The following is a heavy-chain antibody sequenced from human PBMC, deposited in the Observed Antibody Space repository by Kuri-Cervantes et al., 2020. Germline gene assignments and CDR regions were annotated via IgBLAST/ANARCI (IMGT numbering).Heavy chain of an antibody. J-gene: IGHJ6*03. CDR1: GYTFTRYG. D-gene: IGHD6-19*01. V-gene: IGHV1-18*01. CDR2: ISAYNGNT. CDR3: ARWGSGWSHYYYYYMDV. Sequence: ASVKVSCKASGYTFTRYGISYVRQAPGQGLEWMGWISAYNGNTNYAQKFQGRVTMTTDTSTSTAYMELRSLRSDDTAVYYCARWGSGWSHYYYYYMDVWGKGTTVTVSS.